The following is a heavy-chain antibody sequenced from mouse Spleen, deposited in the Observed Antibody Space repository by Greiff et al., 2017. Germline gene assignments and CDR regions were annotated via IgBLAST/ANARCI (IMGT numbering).Heavy chain of an antibody. CDR2: IRLKSDNYAT. J-gene: IGHJ1*03. V-gene: IGHV6-3*01. CDR3: TFSSSWYFDV. D-gene: IGHD1-1*01. CDR1: GFTFSNYW. Sequence: EVKLVESGGGLVQPGGSMKLSCGASGFTFSNYWMNWVRQSPEKGLEWVAQIRLKSDNYATHYAESVKGRFTISRDDSKSSVYLQMNNLRAEDTGIYYCTFSSSWYFDVWGTGTTVTVSS.